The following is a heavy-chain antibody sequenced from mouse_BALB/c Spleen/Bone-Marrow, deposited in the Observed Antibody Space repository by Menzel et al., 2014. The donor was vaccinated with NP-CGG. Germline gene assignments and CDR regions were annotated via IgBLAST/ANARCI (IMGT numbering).Heavy chain of an antibody. CDR2: IDPYYGGT. J-gene: IGHJ3*01. D-gene: IGHD1-1*01. CDR3: ARNHFGSNSLGY. Sequence: SGPELEKPGASVKISCKASGYSFTGYNMNWVKQSDGRSLEWIGNIDPYYGGTSYNQKFRGKATLTVDKSSSTADMQLASLTSEASAVYYCARNHFGSNSLGYWGQGTLVTVSA. V-gene: IGHV1S135*01. CDR1: GYSFTGYN.